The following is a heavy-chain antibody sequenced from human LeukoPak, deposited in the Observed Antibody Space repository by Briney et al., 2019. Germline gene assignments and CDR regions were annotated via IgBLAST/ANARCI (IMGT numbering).Heavy chain of an antibody. J-gene: IGHJ4*02. CDR2: ISAYNGNT. CDR1: GCTFTTYG. CDR3: ARVWGYYYDSSGYSDFDY. D-gene: IGHD3-22*01. V-gene: IGHV1-18*01. Sequence: GASVKVSCKASGCTFTTYGITWVRQAPGQGLEWMGWISAYNGNTNYAQKFQGRVTMTIDTSTSTAYMELRSLKSDDTAVHYCARVWGYYYDSSGYSDFDYWGQGTLVTVSS.